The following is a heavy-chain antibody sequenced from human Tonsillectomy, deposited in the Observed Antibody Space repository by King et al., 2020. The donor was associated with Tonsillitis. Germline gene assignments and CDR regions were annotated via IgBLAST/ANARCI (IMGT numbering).Heavy chain of an antibody. J-gene: IGHJ4*02. CDR3: ATLTTYAPGC. CDR2: VNHSGST. D-gene: IGHD1-14*01. V-gene: IGHV4-34*01. Sequence: VQLQQWGAGLLKPSETLSLTCAVYGGSFSGYYWSWIRQPPGKGVEWIGEVNHSGSTNYNPYLKSRVSMSVDTSKNQFSLNLSSVTAADTAVYYCATLTTYAPGCWGQGTLVTVSS. CDR1: GGSFSGYY.